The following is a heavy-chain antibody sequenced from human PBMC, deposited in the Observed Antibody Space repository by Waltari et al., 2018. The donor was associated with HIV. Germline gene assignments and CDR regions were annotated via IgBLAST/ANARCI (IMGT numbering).Heavy chain of an antibody. CDR1: GLTFMTYG. CDR2: ISNDASSK. D-gene: IGHD3-16*01. Sequence: QVQLVESGGGVVQPGASLRLSCVASGLTFMTYGMHWVRQAPGRGLEWVPVISNDASSKDYANSVKGRFTISRDNSRNTLFLEMNSLTTDDTAVYYCATDWPFAGDFYYGMDVWGQGTTVTVSS. CDR3: ATDWPFAGDFYYGMDV. V-gene: IGHV3-30*03. J-gene: IGHJ6*02.